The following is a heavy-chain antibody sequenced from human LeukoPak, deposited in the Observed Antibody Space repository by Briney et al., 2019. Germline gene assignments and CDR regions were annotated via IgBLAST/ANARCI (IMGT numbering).Heavy chain of an antibody. V-gene: IGHV5-10-1*01. CDR2: FDPSDSYT. CDR1: GYRFTSYW. J-gene: IGHJ4*02. D-gene: IGHD2-21*02. CDR3: ARVVVTSTRREFEY. Sequence: GGSLKISCKGSGYRFTSYWISWVRQIPGKGLEWMGSFDPSDSYTNYSPSFQGHVTISGDKSISTAYLQWSSLKASDTAMYYGARVVVTSTRREFEYWGQGTLVTVSS.